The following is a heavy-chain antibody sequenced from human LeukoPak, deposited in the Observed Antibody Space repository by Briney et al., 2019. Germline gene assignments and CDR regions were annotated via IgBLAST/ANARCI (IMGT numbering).Heavy chain of an antibody. CDR1: GFTFNNYS. Sequence: PGGSLRLFCAASGFTFNNYSMTWVRQAPGKGLEWVSAISGSGTSTYYADSVKGRFTISRDNSKNTLYLQMNSLRVEDTALYYYAKDQAMLLVVTPFDHWRQGTLVTDSS. D-gene: IGHD3-22*01. CDR2: ISGSGTST. J-gene: IGHJ4*02. CDR3: AKDQAMLLVVTPFDH. V-gene: IGHV3-23*01.